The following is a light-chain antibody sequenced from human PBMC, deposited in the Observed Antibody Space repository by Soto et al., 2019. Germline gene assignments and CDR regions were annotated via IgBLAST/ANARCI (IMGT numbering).Light chain of an antibody. CDR3: QQLNSYPIT. V-gene: IGKV1-17*02. CDR1: QSISSY. CDR2: KAS. J-gene: IGKJ5*01. Sequence: DIQMTQSPSSLSASVGDRVTITCRAGQSISSYLNWYQQKPGKAPQVLIYKASSLQSGVPSRFSGSGPGTEFNLTITNLQPEDFATYYCQQLNSYPITFGQGTRLEIK.